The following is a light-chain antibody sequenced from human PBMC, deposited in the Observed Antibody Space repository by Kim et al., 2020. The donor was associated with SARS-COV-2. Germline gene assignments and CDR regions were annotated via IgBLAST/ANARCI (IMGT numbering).Light chain of an antibody. V-gene: IGKV3-15*01. CDR2: GAS. CDR3: QPYENWHPPT. J-gene: IGKJ4*01. CDR1: QSVSSN. Sequence: IVMTQSPATLPLSPGERATLSCRASQSVSSNLAWYQQKPAKAPRVLIYGASTRASVVSARFSGSGSGTEFTLTISSLQSEDFAVYYCQPYENWHPPTFGGGTK.